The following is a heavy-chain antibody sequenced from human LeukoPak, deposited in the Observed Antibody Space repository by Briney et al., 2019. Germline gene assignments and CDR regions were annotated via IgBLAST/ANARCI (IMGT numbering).Heavy chain of an antibody. CDR2: IKYDGSEK. CDR1: GFTFSDYW. Sequence: PGGSPRLSCAASGFTFSDYWMNWVRQAPGKGLEWVANIKYDGSEKYYVDSVEGRFTISRDNAKKSLYLHMDSLRADDTAVYYCAGYYGAGSRTGFDPWGQGTLVSVSS. V-gene: IGHV3-7*03. D-gene: IGHD2-15*01. CDR3: AGYYGAGSRTGFDP. J-gene: IGHJ5*02.